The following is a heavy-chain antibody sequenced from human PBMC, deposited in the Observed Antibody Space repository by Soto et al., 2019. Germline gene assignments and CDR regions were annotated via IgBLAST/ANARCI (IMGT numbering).Heavy chain of an antibody. V-gene: IGHV6-1*01. CDR3: ARDVVGQWLLSADYYSYYGIDV. CDR1: GDSVSSNSAA. Sequence: PSQTLSLTCAISGDSVSSNSAAWNWIRQSPSRGLEWLGRTYYRSKWYNDYAVSVKSRITINPDTSKNQFSLQLNSVTPEDMAVYYCARDVVGQWLLSADYYSYYGIDVWGHGTTVNVS. J-gene: IGHJ6*02. D-gene: IGHD6-19*01. CDR2: TYYRSKWYN.